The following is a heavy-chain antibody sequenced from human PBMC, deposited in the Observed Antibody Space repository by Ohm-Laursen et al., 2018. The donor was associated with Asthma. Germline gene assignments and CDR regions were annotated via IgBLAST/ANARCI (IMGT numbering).Heavy chain of an antibody. CDR1: GVTFRSYA. V-gene: IGHV3-30-3*01. CDR2: SGTYFDGGLK. D-gene: IGHD3-3*01. Sequence: SRRLSCAASGVTFRSYAIHWVRQAPGKGLEWVAVSGTYFDGGLKYYADSVNGRFTVSRDDSKNTLYLQMDSLRPDDTAVYYCARDVMEWYLPAFDFWGQGTLVTVSS. CDR3: ARDVMEWYLPAFDF. J-gene: IGHJ4*02.